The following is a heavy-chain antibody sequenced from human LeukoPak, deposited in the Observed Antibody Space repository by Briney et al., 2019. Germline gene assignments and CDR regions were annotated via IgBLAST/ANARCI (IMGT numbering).Heavy chain of an antibody. CDR3: ARATISDAFDI. CDR2: INPNSGGT. D-gene: IGHD5-24*01. CDR1: GGTFSSYA. J-gene: IGHJ3*02. V-gene: IGHV1-2*02. Sequence: ASVKVSCKASGGTFSSYAISWVRQAPGQGLEWMGWINPNSGGTNYAQKFQGRVTMTRDTSISTAYMELSRLRSDDTAVYYCARATISDAFDIWGQGTMVTVSS.